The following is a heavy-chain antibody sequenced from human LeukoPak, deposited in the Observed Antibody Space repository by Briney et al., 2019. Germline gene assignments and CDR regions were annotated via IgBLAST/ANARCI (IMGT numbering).Heavy chain of an antibody. CDR2: INHSGST. D-gene: IGHD2-21*02. V-gene: IGHV4-34*01. CDR1: GGSFSGYY. CDR3: ARGVGMVTAIPYFDY. J-gene: IGHJ4*02. Sequence: SETLSLTCAVYGGSFSGYYWSWIRQPPGKGLEWIGEINHSGSTNYNPSLKSRVTISVDASKNQFSLKLSSVTAADTAVYYRARGVGMVTAIPYFDYWGQGTLVTVSS.